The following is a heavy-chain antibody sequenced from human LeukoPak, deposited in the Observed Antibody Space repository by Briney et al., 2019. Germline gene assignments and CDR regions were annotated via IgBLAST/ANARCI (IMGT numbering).Heavy chain of an antibody. J-gene: IGHJ4*02. CDR3: ARDLYRIVVVPHYFDY. CDR1: GFTFSTYY. Sequence: PGGSLRLSCAASGFTFSTYYMSWVRQAPGTGLEWVANIKQDGSVKYYVDSVKGRFTISRDNAKNSLYLQMNSLRAEDTAVYYCARDLYRIVVVPHYFDYWGQGTLVTVSS. CDR2: IKQDGSVK. D-gene: IGHD3-22*01. V-gene: IGHV3-7*01.